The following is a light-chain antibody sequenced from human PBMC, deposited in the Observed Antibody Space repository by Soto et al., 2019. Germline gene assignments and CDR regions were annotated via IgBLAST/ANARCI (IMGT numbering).Light chain of an antibody. V-gene: IGLV1-51*01. Sequence: QSVLTQPPSVSAAPGQNVTISCSGTSSNIGNNYASWYQHLPGTAPRILIYDNYKRPSGIPDRFSGFKSGTSATLGITGLQTGDEADYYCGTWDTSLRVFYVFGSGTKLTVL. J-gene: IGLJ1*01. CDR1: SSNIGNNY. CDR3: GTWDTSLRVFYV. CDR2: DNY.